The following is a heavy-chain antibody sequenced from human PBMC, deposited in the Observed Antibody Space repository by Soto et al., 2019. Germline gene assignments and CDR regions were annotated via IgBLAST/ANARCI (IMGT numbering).Heavy chain of an antibody. D-gene: IGHD3-10*01. Sequence: PGGSLRLSCAASGFTFSSYAMSWVRQAPGKGLDWVSVISGSGGSTFYADSVKGRFTISRDNSKNTLYLQMNSLRAEDTAVYYCAKDEAPRGGSYFDYWGRGTLVTVSS. V-gene: IGHV3-23*01. CDR3: AKDEAPRGGSYFDY. CDR1: GFTFSSYA. CDR2: ISGSGGST. J-gene: IGHJ4*02.